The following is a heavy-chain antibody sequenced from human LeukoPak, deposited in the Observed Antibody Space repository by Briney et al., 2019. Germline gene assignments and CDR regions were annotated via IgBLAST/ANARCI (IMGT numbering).Heavy chain of an antibody. J-gene: IGHJ5*02. D-gene: IGHD2-2*01. CDR1: GGSISNYY. CDR2: IYTSGST. Sequence: PSETLSLTCTVSGGSISNYYWSWIRQPAGKGLEWIGRIYTSGSTNYNPSLKSRVTMSVDTSKNQFSLKLSSVTAADTAVYYCAKDPSPITPWFDPWGQGTLVTVSS. V-gene: IGHV4-4*07. CDR3: AKDPSPITPWFDP.